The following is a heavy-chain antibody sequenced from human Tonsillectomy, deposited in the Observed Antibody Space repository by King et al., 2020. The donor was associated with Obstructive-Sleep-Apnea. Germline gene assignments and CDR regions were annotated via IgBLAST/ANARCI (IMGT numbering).Heavy chain of an antibody. CDR1: GLTVSSKY. CDR3: ARGGHYYDSSDYYGTDAFDI. V-gene: IGHV3-53*04. Sequence: QLVQSGGGLVQPGGSLRLTCAASGLTVSSKYMSWVRQAPGKGLEWVSLINSGGSTYYADSVKGRFTTSRHNSKNTLYLQMNGLRVEDTAIYYCARGGHYYDSSDYYGTDAFDIWGQGTMVTVSS. D-gene: IGHD3-22*01. J-gene: IGHJ3*02. CDR2: INSGGST.